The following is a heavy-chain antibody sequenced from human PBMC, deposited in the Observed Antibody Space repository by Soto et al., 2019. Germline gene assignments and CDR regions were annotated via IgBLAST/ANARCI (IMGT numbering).Heavy chain of an antibody. CDR3: ARLDILTGYQSPLDI. D-gene: IGHD3-9*01. V-gene: IGHV1-18*04. CDR2: ISAYNGNT. CDR1: GCTFTGYG. J-gene: IGHJ3*02. Sequence: QVHLVQSGAEVKKPGASVKVSCKASGCTFTGYGISWVRQAPGQGLEWMGWISAYNGNTNYAQKFQGRVTMTTDTSTSTVYMELRSLRSDDTAVYYCARLDILTGYQSPLDIWGQGTMVTVSS.